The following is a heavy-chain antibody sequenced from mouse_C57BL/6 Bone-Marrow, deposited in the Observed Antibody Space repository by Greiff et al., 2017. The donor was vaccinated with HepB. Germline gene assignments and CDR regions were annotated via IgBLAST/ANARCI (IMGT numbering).Heavy chain of an antibody. J-gene: IGHJ2*01. CDR2: IDPENGDT. CDR1: GFNIKDDY. CDR3: TLTTVVYFDY. Sequence: DVQLQESGAELVRPGASVKLSCTASGFNIKDDYMHWVKQRPEQGLEWIGWIDPENGDTEYASKFQGKATITADTSSNTAYLQLSSLTSEDTAVYYCTLTTVVYFDYWGQGTTLTVSS. D-gene: IGHD1-1*01. V-gene: IGHV14-4*01.